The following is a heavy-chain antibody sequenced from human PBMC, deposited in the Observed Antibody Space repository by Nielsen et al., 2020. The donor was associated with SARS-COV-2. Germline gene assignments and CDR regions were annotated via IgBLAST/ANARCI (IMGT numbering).Heavy chain of an antibody. CDR1: GGSISATHW. D-gene: IGHD5-12*01. J-gene: IGHJ4*02. Sequence: SETLSLTCTVTGGSISATHWWNWFRQPPGKGLEWIGEIYHTGSTTYNLSLMSRVTISVDTSKNQFSLKLSSVTAADTAVYYCASRRGYSAYQQLDYWGQGTLVTVSS. CDR2: IYHTGST. CDR3: ASRRGYSAYQQLDY. V-gene: IGHV4-4*02.